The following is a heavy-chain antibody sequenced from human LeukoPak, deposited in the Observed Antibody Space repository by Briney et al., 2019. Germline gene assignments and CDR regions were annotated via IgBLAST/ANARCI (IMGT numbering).Heavy chain of an antibody. CDR2: IYPGDSDT. J-gene: IGHJ4*02. V-gene: IGHV5-51*01. Sequence: GKSLKISCKGFGYSFTSYWIGWVRQMPGKGVEWMGIIYPGDSDTRYSPSFQGQVTISADKSISTAYLQWSSLKASDTAMYYCARRAWSGSYFYFDYWGEGTLVTVSS. CDR3: ARRAWSGSYFYFDY. CDR1: GYSFTSYW. D-gene: IGHD1-26*01.